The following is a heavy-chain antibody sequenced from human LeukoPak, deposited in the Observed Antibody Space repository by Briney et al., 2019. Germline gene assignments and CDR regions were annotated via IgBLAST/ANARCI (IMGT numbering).Heavy chain of an antibody. CDR2: IYHSGST. CDR3: AKDLRSITIFGEVTPAN. Sequence: SETLSLTCTVSGYSISSGFYWGWVRQPPGKGLEWIGNIYHSGSTYYNPSLKSRITMSVDTSKNQFSLKLNSVTAADTAVYYCAKDLRSITIFGEVTPANWGQGTLVTVSS. J-gene: IGHJ4*02. D-gene: IGHD3-3*01. V-gene: IGHV4-38-2*02. CDR1: GYSISSGFY.